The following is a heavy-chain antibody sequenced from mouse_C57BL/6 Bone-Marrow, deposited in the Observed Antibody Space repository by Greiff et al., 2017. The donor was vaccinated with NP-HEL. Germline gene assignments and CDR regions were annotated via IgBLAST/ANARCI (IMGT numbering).Heavy chain of an antibody. Sequence: VKLMESGPGLVAPSQSLSITCTVSGFSLTSYGVDWVRQPPGKGLEWLGVIWGGGSTNYNLALMSSLSISKDNSKSPVFLKMNSLQTDDTAMYYCAILSTMVTRGVYYYAMDYWGQGTSVTVSS. CDR2: IWGGGST. CDR1: GFSLTSYG. D-gene: IGHD2-2*01. CDR3: AILSTMVTRGVYYYAMDY. J-gene: IGHJ4*01. V-gene: IGHV2-9*01.